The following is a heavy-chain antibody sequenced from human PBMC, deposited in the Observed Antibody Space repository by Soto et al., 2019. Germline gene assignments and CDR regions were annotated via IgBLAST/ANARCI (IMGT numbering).Heavy chain of an antibody. V-gene: IGHV3-33*01. Sequence: QVQVVESGGGVVQPGRSLRLSCAASGFTFSSFGMHWVRQAPGKGLEWVSLIWYDGSKKSYGDSVKGRFTISRDNSRNTVYLPMTGLRADDTAVYYCARDDSYYSLRSGHYPSRNGMDVWGQGTPVTVSS. D-gene: IGHD3-3*01. CDR1: GFTFSSFG. CDR3: ARDDSYYSLRSGHYPSRNGMDV. J-gene: IGHJ6*02. CDR2: IWYDGSKK.